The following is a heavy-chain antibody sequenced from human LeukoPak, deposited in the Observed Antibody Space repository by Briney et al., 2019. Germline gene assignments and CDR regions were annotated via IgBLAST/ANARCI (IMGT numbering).Heavy chain of an antibody. D-gene: IGHD1-1*01. J-gene: IGHJ6*02. CDR3: AKDKAPLGTTGPEQGRCYYYYGMDV. V-gene: IGHV3-23*01. Sequence: PGGSLRLSCAASGFTFSSYAMSWVRQAPGEGLEWVSAISGSGGSTYYADSVKGRFTISRDNSKNTLYLQMNSLRAEDTAVYYCAKDKAPLGTTGPEQGRCYYYYGMDVWGQGTTVTVSS. CDR2: ISGSGGST. CDR1: GFTFSSYA.